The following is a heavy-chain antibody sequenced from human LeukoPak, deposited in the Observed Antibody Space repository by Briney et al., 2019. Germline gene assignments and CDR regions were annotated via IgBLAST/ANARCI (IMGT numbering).Heavy chain of an antibody. Sequence: TGGSLRLSCAASGFTFSSYWMHWVRKAPGKGLVWVSRINSDGSSTSYADSVKGRFTISRDNAKNTLYLQMNSLRAEDTAVYYCARDAIAARQVYFDYWGQGTLVTVSS. D-gene: IGHD6-6*01. CDR3: ARDAIAARQVYFDY. CDR1: GFTFSSYW. CDR2: INSDGSST. V-gene: IGHV3-74*01. J-gene: IGHJ4*02.